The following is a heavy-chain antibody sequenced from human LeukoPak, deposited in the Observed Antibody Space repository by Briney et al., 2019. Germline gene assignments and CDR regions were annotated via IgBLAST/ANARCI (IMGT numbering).Heavy chain of an antibody. V-gene: IGHV3-13*01. CDR1: GFTFSSYD. J-gene: IGHJ4*02. CDR2: IGTAGDT. Sequence: RPGGSLRLSCAASGFTFSSYDMHWVRQATGKGLEWVSAIGTAGDTYYPGSVKGRFTISRGNAKNSLCLQMNSLRAGDTAVYYCARGYGLGSGSPFDYWGQGTLVTVSS. CDR3: ARGYGLGSGSPFDY. D-gene: IGHD3-10*01.